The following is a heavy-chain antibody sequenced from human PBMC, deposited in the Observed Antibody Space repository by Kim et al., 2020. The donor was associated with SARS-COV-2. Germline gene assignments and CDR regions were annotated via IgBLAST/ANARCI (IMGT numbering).Heavy chain of an antibody. Sequence: DSGKGRFTISRDNSKNSLYLQMNSLRTEDTALYYCAKDSAVWGTGTAVGYWGQGTLVTVSS. D-gene: IGHD1-1*01. CDR3: AKDSAVWGTGTAVGY. V-gene: IGHV3-43*01. J-gene: IGHJ4*02.